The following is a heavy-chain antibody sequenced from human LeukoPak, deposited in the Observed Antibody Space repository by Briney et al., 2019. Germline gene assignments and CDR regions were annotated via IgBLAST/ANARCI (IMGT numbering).Heavy chain of an antibody. V-gene: IGHV4-4*07. CDR1: GGSISSYC. D-gene: IGHD3-22*01. J-gene: IGHJ4*02. CDR3: ARDRGDSSGDYPDY. CDR2: IYTSGST. Sequence: PSETLSLSCSVSGGSISSYCWSWIRQPAGKGLEWIGRIYTSGSTHYNPSLKSRVTMSVDTSKNQLSLKLTSLTAADTAVYYCARDRGDSSGDYPDYWGQGTLVTVSS.